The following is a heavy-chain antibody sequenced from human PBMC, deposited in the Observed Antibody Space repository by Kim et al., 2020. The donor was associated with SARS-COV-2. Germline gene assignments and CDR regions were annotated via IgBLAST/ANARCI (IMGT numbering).Heavy chain of an antibody. Sequence: GGSLRLSCAASGFTISNYAMSWVRQAPGKGLEWVSAISGSGSKINYADSVKGRFTISRDTSKNTLYLQMNSLRAEDTAVYYCAKAGGGERMYYFDYWGQG. J-gene: IGHJ4*02. CDR2: ISGSGSKI. V-gene: IGHV3-23*01. CDR3: AKAGGGERMYYFDY. CDR1: GFTISNYA. D-gene: IGHD3-16*01.